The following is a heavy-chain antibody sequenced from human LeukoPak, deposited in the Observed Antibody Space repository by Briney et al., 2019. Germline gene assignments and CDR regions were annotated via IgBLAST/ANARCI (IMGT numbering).Heavy chain of an antibody. J-gene: IGHJ4*02. CDR3: AKGARSRFLEWLTPGY. CDR2: ISYDVSNK. D-gene: IGHD3-3*01. Sequence: GRSLRLSCAASGFTFSSYGMHWVRQAPGKGLEWVAVISYDVSNKYYADSVKGRFTFSRDNSKNTLYLQMNSLRAEDKAVYYCAKGARSRFLEWLTPGYWGQGTLVTVSS. CDR1: GFTFSSYG. V-gene: IGHV3-30*18.